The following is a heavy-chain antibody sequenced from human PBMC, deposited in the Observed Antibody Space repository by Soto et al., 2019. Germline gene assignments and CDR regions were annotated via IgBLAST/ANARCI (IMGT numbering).Heavy chain of an antibody. Sequence: PGGSLRLSCSASGFIFSESTIYWVRQVPGKGLEAISAVSTSGRSTYYADSVKDRFTISRDNSKNILFLQMGSLRPEDMAIYYCVKQAHGLDGVAFDYWGQGTQVTVSS. D-gene: IGHD2-15*01. CDR3: VKQAHGLDGVAFDY. CDR2: VSTSGRST. CDR1: GFIFSEST. J-gene: IGHJ4*02. V-gene: IGHV3-64D*06.